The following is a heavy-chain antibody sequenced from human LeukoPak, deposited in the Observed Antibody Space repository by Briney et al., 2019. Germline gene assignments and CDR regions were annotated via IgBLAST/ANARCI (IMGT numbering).Heavy chain of an antibody. J-gene: IGHJ4*02. D-gene: IGHD6-6*01. Sequence: TSETLSLTCTVSGGSISSYYWSWVRQPPAKALVCIVDNYYSGSPNYNPSPTRRVTLSVKPIQNHISLKLSAVAASDPAVDYCARDLFHCSSSPTDYWGQGTLVTVSS. V-gene: IGHV4-59*01. CDR1: GGSISSYY. CDR3: ARDLFHCSSSPTDY. CDR2: NYYSGSP.